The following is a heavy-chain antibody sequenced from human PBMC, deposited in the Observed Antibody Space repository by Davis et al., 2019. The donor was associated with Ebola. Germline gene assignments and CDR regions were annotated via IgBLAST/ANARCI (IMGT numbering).Heavy chain of an antibody. CDR2: IWYDGSNK. D-gene: IGHD1-26*01. J-gene: IGHJ5*02. Sequence: LSLTCAVYGGSFSGYYWSWIRQPPGKGLEWVAVIWYDGSNKYYADSVKGRFTISRDNSKNTLYLQMNSLRAEDTAVYYCAREWVVRWFDPWGQGTLVTVSS. V-gene: IGHV3-33*08. CDR3: AREWVVRWFDP. CDR1: GGSFSGYY.